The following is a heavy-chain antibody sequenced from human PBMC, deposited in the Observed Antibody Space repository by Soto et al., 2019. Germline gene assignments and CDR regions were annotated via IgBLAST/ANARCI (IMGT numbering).Heavy chain of an antibody. D-gene: IGHD2-15*01. J-gene: IGHJ6*02. CDR1: GFTFSNYG. Sequence: GGSLRLSCAASGFTFSNYGMLWVRQTPGRGLEWVALIWFDGNNIGYGEAVKGRFTVSRDNSKNMLYLQMDSLGVEDTAVYYCARVKSVDNGMDVWGQGTAVTVSS. CDR2: IWFDGNNI. CDR3: ARVKSVDNGMDV. V-gene: IGHV3-33*01.